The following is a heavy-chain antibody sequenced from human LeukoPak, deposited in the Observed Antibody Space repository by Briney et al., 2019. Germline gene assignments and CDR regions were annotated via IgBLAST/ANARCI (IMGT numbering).Heavy chain of an antibody. CDR1: GFTFSSYG. CDR2: ISYDGSNK. Sequence: PGGSLRLPCAASGFTFSSYGMHWVRQAPGKGLEWVAVISYDGSNKYYADSVKGRFTISRDNSKNTLYLQMNSLRAEDTAVYYCAKDSSSSDYFDYWGQGTLVTVSS. D-gene: IGHD6-6*01. J-gene: IGHJ4*02. CDR3: AKDSSSSDYFDY. V-gene: IGHV3-30*18.